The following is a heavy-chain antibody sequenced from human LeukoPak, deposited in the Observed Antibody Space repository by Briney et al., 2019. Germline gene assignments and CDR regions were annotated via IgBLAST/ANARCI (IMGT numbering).Heavy chain of an antibody. D-gene: IGHD2-2*01. J-gene: IGHJ4*02. V-gene: IGHV3-23*01. CDR3: VKDFVVVPGLVNYFDY. CDR1: GFSFSNYA. Sequence: GGSLRLSCAASGFSFSNYAMSWVRQGPGKGPEWVSAIGGSIGSTFYTDSVKGRFTISRDNSKNTLSLQMNSLRVEDTAVYYCVKDFVVVPGLVNYFDYWGQGTLVTVSS. CDR2: IGGSIGST.